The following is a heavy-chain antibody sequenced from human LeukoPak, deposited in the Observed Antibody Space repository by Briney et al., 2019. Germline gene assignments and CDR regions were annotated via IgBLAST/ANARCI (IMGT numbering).Heavy chain of an antibody. CDR1: GFTVSSNY. CDR2: IYSGGST. D-gene: IGHD3-10*01. J-gene: IGHJ4*02. CDR3: AKVGDYYGSGKYSNFDC. V-gene: IGHV3-66*01. Sequence: PGGSLRLSCAASGFTVSSNYMSWVRQAPGKGLEWVSVIYSGGSTYYADSVKGRFTISRDNSKNTLYLQMSSLRAEDTAVYYCAKVGDYYGSGKYSNFDCWGQGTLVTVSS.